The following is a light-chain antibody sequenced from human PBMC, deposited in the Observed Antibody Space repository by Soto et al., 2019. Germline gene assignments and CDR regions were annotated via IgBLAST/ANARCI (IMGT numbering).Light chain of an antibody. CDR3: MQSLQTRT. J-gene: IGKJ5*01. CDR2: LGS. V-gene: IGKV2-28*01. CDR1: QSLLHSSGYNY. Sequence: DIVMTQSPLSLPVTPGEPASISCRSSQSLLHSSGYNYLDWFLQKPGQSPQLLICLGSNRASGVTDSFSGSGSGTDFTLKISRVEADDVGVYYCMQSLQTRTFGQGTRLEIK.